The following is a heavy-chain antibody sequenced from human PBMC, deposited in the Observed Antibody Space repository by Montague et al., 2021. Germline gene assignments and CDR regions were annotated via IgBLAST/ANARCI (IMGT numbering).Heavy chain of an antibody. CDR3: ARDQGGYFDY. Sequence: TLSLTCAVYGGSFSGYYWTWIRQHPGKGLEWIGYIYYSGTTYYNPSLKSRVTISVDTPKNQFSLKLSSVTAADTAVYYCARDQGGYFDYWGQGTLVTVSS. CDR1: GGSFSGYY. D-gene: IGHD3-16*01. CDR2: IYYSGTT. V-gene: IGHV4-31*11. J-gene: IGHJ4*02.